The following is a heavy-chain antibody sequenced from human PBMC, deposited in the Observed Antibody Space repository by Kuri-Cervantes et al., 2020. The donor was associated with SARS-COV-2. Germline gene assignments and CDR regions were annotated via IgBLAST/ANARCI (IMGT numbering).Heavy chain of an antibody. CDR1: GFTFSSYE. Sequence: GESLKISCAASGFTFSSYEMNWVRQAPGKGLEWVSYISSSGSTIYYADSVKGRFTISRDNAKNSLYLQMNSLRVDDTAVYYCSRDQVSAAGTANYWGQGALVTVSS. J-gene: IGHJ4*02. CDR3: SRDQVSAAGTANY. V-gene: IGHV3-48*03. D-gene: IGHD6-13*01. CDR2: ISSSGSTI.